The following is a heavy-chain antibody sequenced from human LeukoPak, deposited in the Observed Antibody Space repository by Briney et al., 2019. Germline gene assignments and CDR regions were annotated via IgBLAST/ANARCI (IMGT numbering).Heavy chain of an antibody. CDR2: IYPGDSDT. CDR3: ARHKQLAGVSTYFDY. Sequence: GASLQISCKGSGYSFTTYWIGWVRQMPGKGLEWMGIIYPGDSDTRYSPSFQGQVTISADKSINTAYLQWSSLKASDTAVYFCARHKQLAGVSTYFDYWGQGTLVTVSS. J-gene: IGHJ4*02. D-gene: IGHD1-1*01. V-gene: IGHV5-51*01. CDR1: GYSFTTYW.